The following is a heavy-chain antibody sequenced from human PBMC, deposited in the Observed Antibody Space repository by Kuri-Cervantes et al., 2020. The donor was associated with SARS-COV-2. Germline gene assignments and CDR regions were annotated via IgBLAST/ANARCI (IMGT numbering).Heavy chain of an antibody. D-gene: IGHD2-2*01. J-gene: IGHJ4*02. V-gene: IGHV3-23*01. CDR3: AKVSTRVVPAAMDY. CDR1: GFTFSSYA. Sequence: ETLSLTCAASGFTFSSYAMSWVRQAPGKGLEWVSAISGSGGSTYYADSVKGRFTISRDNSKNTLYLQMNSLRAEDTAVYYCAKVSTRVVPAAMDYWGQGTLVTVSS. CDR2: ISGSGGST.